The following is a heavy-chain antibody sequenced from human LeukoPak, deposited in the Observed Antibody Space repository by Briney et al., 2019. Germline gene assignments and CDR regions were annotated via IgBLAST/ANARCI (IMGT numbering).Heavy chain of an antibody. D-gene: IGHD2-21*02. CDR3: ASSAMNCGGDCYIY. CDR2: IYYSGST. V-gene: IGHV4-31*03. CDR1: GGSISSGGYY. Sequence: PSQTLSLTCTVSGGSISSGGYYWSWLRQHPGEGLEWIGYIYYSGSTYYNPSLKSRVTISVDTSKNQFSLKLSSVTAADTAVYYCASSAMNCGGDCYIYWGQGTLVTVSS. J-gene: IGHJ4*02.